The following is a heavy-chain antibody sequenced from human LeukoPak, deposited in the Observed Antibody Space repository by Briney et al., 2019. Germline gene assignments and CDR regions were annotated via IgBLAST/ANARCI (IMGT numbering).Heavy chain of an antibody. V-gene: IGHV4-39*01. D-gene: IGHD3-3*01. CDR3: ARAHCGVVIDY. CDR1: GGSISSSSYY. Sequence: SETLSLTCTVSGGSISSSSYYWGWIRQPPGKGLEWIGSIYYSGSTYYNPSLKSRVTISVDTSKNQFSLKLSSVTAADTAVYYCARAHCGVVIDYWGQGTLVTVSS. CDR2: IYYSGST. J-gene: IGHJ4*02.